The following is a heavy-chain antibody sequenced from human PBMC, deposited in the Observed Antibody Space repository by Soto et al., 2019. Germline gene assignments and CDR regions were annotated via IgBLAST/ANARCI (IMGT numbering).Heavy chain of an antibody. CDR3: ARDQRMVRGVYGMDV. CDR2: ISSSGSTI. Sequence: PGGSLRLSCAASGFTFSSYEMNWVRQAPGKGLEWVSYISSSGSTIYYADSVKGRFTISRDNAKNSLYLQMNSLRAEDTAVYYCARDQRMVRGVYGMDVWGQGTTVTVSS. D-gene: IGHD3-10*01. V-gene: IGHV3-48*03. J-gene: IGHJ6*02. CDR1: GFTFSSYE.